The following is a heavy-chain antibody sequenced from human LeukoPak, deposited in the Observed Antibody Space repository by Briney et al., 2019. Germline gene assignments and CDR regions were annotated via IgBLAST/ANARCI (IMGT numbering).Heavy chain of an antibody. D-gene: IGHD3-22*01. CDR1: GYRFTSYW. J-gene: IGHJ4*02. Sequence: GESLKISCKGSGYRFTSYWIGWVRQMPGKGLEWMGIIYPGDSDTRYSPSFQGQVTISADKSISTAYLQWSSLKASDTAMYYCARLFRNYYDSSFYYGEKWGQGTLVTVSS. CDR2: IYPGDSDT. CDR3: ARLFRNYYDSSFYYGEK. V-gene: IGHV5-51*01.